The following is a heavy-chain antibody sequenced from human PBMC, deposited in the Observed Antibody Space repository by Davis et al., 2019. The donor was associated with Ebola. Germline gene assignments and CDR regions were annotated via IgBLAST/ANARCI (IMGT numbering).Heavy chain of an antibody. Sequence: GGSLRLSCVASGFTFNNYAMNWVRQAPGKGLEWVSSISSSSSYIYYADSVKGRFTISRDNAKNSLYLQMNSLRAEDTAVYYCAREVGVAASYFDYWGQGTLVTVSS. D-gene: IGHD2-15*01. J-gene: IGHJ4*02. CDR3: AREVGVAASYFDY. CDR1: GFTFNNYA. V-gene: IGHV3-21*01. CDR2: ISSSSSYI.